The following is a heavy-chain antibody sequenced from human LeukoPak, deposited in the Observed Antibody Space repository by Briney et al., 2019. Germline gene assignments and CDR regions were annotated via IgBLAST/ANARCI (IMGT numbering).Heavy chain of an antibody. V-gene: IGHV3-53*01. Sequence: GGSLRPSCAVSGFFVSNYYMDWVRQAPGKGLDWVSVIFTAGSTYNADSVKGRFTISRDNFKNTLYLQMNSLRAEDTAVYYCARAGYLGTDAFDIWGQGTMVTVSS. J-gene: IGHJ3*02. CDR3: ARAGYLGTDAFDI. D-gene: IGHD1-14*01. CDR1: GFFVSNYY. CDR2: IFTAGST.